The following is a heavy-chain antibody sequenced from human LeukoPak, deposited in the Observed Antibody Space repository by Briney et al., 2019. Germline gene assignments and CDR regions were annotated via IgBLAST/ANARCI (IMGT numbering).Heavy chain of an antibody. J-gene: IGHJ3*02. CDR2: IKSKISGGTT. CDR3: VTDDYGDFLGTGESDAFDI. CDR1: GITNAW. D-gene: IGHD4-17*01. V-gene: IGHV3-15*01. Sequence: GGSLRLSCATSGITNAWMSWVRQAPGKGLEWVGRIKSKISGGTTYYAAPVKGRFTISRDESESNLYLQMDSLQTEDTAVYYCVTDDYGDFLGTGESDAFDIWGQGTMVTVSS.